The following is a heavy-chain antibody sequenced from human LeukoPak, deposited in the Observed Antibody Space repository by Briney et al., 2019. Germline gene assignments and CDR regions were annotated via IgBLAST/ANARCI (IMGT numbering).Heavy chain of an antibody. D-gene: IGHD3-22*01. V-gene: IGHV3-74*01. Sequence: GGSLRLSCAASGFTFSNSWMHWVRQAPGKGLLWVSRISSDGSITGYTDSVKGRFTISRDNAKNTLYLQMNSLRAEDTAVYYCGRSYYDSSGWAYYFDHWGQGSLVTVSS. CDR1: GFTFSNSW. J-gene: IGHJ4*02. CDR2: ISSDGSIT. CDR3: GRSYYDSSGWAYYFDH.